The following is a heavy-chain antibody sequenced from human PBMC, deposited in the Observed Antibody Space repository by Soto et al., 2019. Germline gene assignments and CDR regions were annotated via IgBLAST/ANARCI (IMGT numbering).Heavy chain of an antibody. D-gene: IGHD3-22*01. Sequence: SVKVSCKASGGTFSSYAISWVRQAPGQGLEWMGGIIPIFGTADYAQKFQGRVTITADESTSTAYMELSSLRSEDTAVYYCARMGYYYDSSGYRYYGMDVWGQGTTVTVSS. J-gene: IGHJ6*02. CDR1: GGTFSSYA. CDR2: IIPIFGTA. CDR3: ARMGYYYDSSGYRYYGMDV. V-gene: IGHV1-69*13.